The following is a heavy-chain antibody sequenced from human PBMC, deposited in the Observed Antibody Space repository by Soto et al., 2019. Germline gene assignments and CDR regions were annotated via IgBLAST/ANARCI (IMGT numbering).Heavy chain of an antibody. Sequence: SSVKVSCKASGYSFTDYHIHWVRQAPGQGLEWLGRINPKSGGTSTAQKFQGWVTMTRDRSISTVYMELTRLRSDDTAGYFCATGQSTDCSNGVCPFCYNHEMDVWGQGTSVTVSS. CDR2: INPKSGGT. D-gene: IGHD2-8*01. CDR3: ATGQSTDCSNGVCPFCYNHEMDV. V-gene: IGHV1-2*04. J-gene: IGHJ6*02. CDR1: GYSFTDYH.